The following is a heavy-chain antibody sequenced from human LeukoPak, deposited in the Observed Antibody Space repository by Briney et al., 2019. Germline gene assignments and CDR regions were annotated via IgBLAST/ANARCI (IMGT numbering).Heavy chain of an antibody. Sequence: SETLSLTCTVSGGSISSGSYYWSWIRQPAGKGLEWIGRIYTSGSTNYNPSLKSRVTISVDTSKNQFSLKLSSVTAADTAVYYCARVRRPDLLFDYWGQGTLVTVSS. J-gene: IGHJ4*02. CDR2: IYTSGST. V-gene: IGHV4-61*02. CDR1: GGSISSGSYY. CDR3: ARVRRPDLLFDY. D-gene: IGHD3-10*01.